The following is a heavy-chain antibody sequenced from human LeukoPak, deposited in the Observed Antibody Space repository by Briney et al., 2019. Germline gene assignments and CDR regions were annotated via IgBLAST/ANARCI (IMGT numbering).Heavy chain of an antibody. CDR3: ARVQNMGTYDY. V-gene: IGHV3-64*01. CDR1: GFIFSNYA. CDR2: ISSDGYST. Sequence: PGGSLRLSCAASGFIFSNYAMHWVRQAPGKGLEYVSAISSDGYSTFYANSVKGRLTISRDNSKSTLYLQMGSLRAEDVAVYYCARVQNMGTYDYWGQGTLVTVSS. J-gene: IGHJ4*02.